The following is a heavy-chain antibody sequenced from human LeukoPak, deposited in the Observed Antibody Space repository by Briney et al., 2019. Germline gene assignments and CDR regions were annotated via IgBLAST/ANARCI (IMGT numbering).Heavy chain of an antibody. CDR3: NYYDSSGGGY. CDR1: GFTFSSYG. V-gene: IGHV3-30*03. CDR2: ISYDGSNK. D-gene: IGHD3-22*01. Sequence: GGSLRLSCAASGFTFSSYGMHWVRQAPGKGLEWVAVISYDGSNKYYADSVKGRFTISRDNSKNTLYLQMNSLRAEDSAVYYGNYYDSSGGGYWGQGTLVTVSS. J-gene: IGHJ4*02.